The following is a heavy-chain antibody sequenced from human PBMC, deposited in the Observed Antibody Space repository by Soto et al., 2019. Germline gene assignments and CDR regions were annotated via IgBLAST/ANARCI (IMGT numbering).Heavy chain of an antibody. D-gene: IGHD2-15*01. Sequence: SETLSLTCTVSGGSISSSSYYWGWIRQPPGKGLEWIGSIYYRGNTYYDPSLKSRVTISVDTSKNQFSLKLSSVTAADTAVYYFAREGGGYCSGGSCQVDYWGQGTLVTVS. CDR1: GGSISSSSYY. CDR2: IYYRGNT. V-gene: IGHV4-39*02. CDR3: AREGGGYCSGGSCQVDY. J-gene: IGHJ4*02.